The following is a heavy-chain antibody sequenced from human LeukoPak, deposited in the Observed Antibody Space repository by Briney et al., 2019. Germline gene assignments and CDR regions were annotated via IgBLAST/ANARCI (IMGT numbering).Heavy chain of an antibody. J-gene: IGHJ4*02. CDR2: ISYDGSNK. CDR1: GFTFSSYG. D-gene: IGHD1-26*01. Sequence: GGSLRLSCAASGFTFSSYGMHWVRQAPGKGLGWVAVISYDGSNKYYADSVKGRFTISRDNSKNTLYLQMNSLRAEDTAVYYCAKFLVGASSRFDFWGQGTLVTVSS. V-gene: IGHV3-30*18. CDR3: AKFLVGASSRFDF.